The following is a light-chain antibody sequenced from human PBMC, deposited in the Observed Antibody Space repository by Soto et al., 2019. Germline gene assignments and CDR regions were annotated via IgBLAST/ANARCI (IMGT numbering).Light chain of an antibody. Sequence: DIVLTQSPGTLSLSPGERATLSCRASQSVPKNYLAWYQQKPGQAPSLLIYGPSSRATGIPDRFSGSGSGTDFTLSISRLEPEDFAVYYCHQYATSPQTFGQGTKVEVK. CDR2: GPS. V-gene: IGKV3-20*01. J-gene: IGKJ1*01. CDR1: QSVPKNY. CDR3: HQYATSPQT.